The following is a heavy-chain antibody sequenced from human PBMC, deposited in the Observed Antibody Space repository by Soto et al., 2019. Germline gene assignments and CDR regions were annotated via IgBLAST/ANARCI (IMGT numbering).Heavy chain of an antibody. Sequence: PSETLSLTCAVYGGSFSGYYWSWIRQPPGKRLEWIGEINHSGSTNYNPSLKSRVTISVDTSKNQFSLKLSSVTAADTAVYYCASSKIYDYGDYGYYYYYGMDVWGQGTTVTGSS. D-gene: IGHD4-17*01. CDR1: GGSFSGYY. J-gene: IGHJ6*02. CDR3: ASSKIYDYGDYGYYYYYGMDV. V-gene: IGHV4-34*01. CDR2: INHSGST.